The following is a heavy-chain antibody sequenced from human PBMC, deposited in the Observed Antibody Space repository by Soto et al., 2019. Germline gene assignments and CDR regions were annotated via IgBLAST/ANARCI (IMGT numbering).Heavy chain of an antibody. CDR2: IRSKDYGGTT. J-gene: IGHJ4*02. V-gene: IGHV3-49*02. Sequence: SLRLSCATSGFTFGYFSISWVRQAPGRGLEWVGFIRSKDYGGTTEYAASVKGRFAISRDDSTGIAYLQMNSLKIEDTAVYYCTREIPYFDSWGQGTTVTVSS. CDR1: GFTFGYFS. CDR3: TREIPYFDS.